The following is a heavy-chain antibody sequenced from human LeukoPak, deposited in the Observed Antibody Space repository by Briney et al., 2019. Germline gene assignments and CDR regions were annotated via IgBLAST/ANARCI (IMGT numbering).Heavy chain of an antibody. V-gene: IGHV3-23*01. CDR1: GFPLNSYA. Sequence: GGSLGLSLSAPGFPLNSYAMTWVRPAPGKARPWVSAISGSGGSTYYADSVKGRFTISRDNSKNTLYLQMNSLRAEDTAVYYCAKLSAVVMVVATVDYWGQGTLVTVSS. D-gene: IGHD2-15*01. CDR2: ISGSGGST. CDR3: AKLSAVVMVVATVDY. J-gene: IGHJ4*02.